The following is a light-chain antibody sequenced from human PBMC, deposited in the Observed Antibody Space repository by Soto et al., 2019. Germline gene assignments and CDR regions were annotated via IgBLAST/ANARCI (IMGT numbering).Light chain of an antibody. CDR2: IAS. J-gene: IGKJ1*01. Sequence: DIPLTQSPSSLSASFGDRVTITCRASQSISTWLAWYQQKPGKAPKLLIYIASSLESGVPSRFSGSGSGTEFTLTISSLQPADFATYYCQHYNNHSPGTFGQGTKVDI. CDR3: QHYNNHSPGT. CDR1: QSISTW. V-gene: IGKV1-5*03.